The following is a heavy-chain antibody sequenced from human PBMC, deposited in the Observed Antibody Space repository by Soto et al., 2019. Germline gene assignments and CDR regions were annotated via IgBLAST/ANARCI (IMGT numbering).Heavy chain of an antibody. D-gene: IGHD3-16*02. CDR1: GGSISSYY. Sequence: PSETLSLTCTVSGGSISSYYWSWIRQPPGKGLEWIGYIYYSVNNYYNPSLKSRVSISVDTSKNQFSLKLSSVTAADTAVYYCARVITFGGVIVIYYYGMDVWGQGTTVTVSS. J-gene: IGHJ6*02. CDR3: ARVITFGGVIVIYYYGMDV. V-gene: IGHV4-59*08. CDR2: IYYSVNN.